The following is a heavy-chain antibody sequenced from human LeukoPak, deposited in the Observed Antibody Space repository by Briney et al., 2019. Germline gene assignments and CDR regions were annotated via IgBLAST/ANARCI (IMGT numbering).Heavy chain of an antibody. CDR3: TRAETTQDY. Sequence: QPGRSLRLSCAASGFTFSASAIHWVRQASGKGLEWVGRIRSRTNSYATAYAASVKGRFTISRDESKNTAYLQMNSLKIEDTAVYYCTRAETTQDYWGQGTLVTVSS. V-gene: IGHV3-73*01. D-gene: IGHD1-1*01. J-gene: IGHJ4*02. CDR1: GFTFSASA. CDR2: IRSRTNSYAT.